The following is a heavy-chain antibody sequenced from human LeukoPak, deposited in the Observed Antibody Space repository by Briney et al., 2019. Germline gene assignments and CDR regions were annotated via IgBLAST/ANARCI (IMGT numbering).Heavy chain of an antibody. J-gene: IGHJ4*02. CDR1: GFTFSSYE. CDR2: ISSSGSTI. D-gene: IGHD2-21*02. CDR3: AKDVSTNCVGDCPPDY. V-gene: IGHV3-48*03. Sequence: GGSLRLSCAASGFTFSSYEMNWVRQAPGKGLEWVSYISSSGSTIYYADSVKGRFTISRDNAKNSLYLQMNSLRAEDTAVYYCAKDVSTNCVGDCPPDYWGQGTLVTVSS.